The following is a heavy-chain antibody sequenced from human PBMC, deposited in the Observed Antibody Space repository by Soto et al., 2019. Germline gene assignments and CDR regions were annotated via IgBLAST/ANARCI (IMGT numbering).Heavy chain of an antibody. CDR3: ARSMDSMSGVVALDY. CDR1: GGSVRSGSYY. D-gene: IGHD2-15*01. CDR2: IYYSGST. V-gene: IGHV4-61*01. Sequence: QVQLQESGPGLVKPSETLSLTCTVSGGSVRSGSYYWSWIRQPPGKGLEWIGYIYYSGSTNYNPSLKSRVTISVETSKNQCSLKLSSVTAADTAVYYCARSMDSMSGVVALDYWGQGTLVTVSS. J-gene: IGHJ4*02.